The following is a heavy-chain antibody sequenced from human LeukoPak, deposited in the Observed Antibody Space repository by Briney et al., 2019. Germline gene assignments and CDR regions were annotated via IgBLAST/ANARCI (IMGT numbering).Heavy chain of an antibody. Sequence: GGSLRLSCAASGFTFSSYAMHWVRQAPGKGLEWVAVISYDGSNQYYADSVRGRFTISRDKSKNTLYLQMNSLRAEDTAVYYCARDPSSDYYFDYWGQGTLVTISS. V-gene: IGHV3-30*04. J-gene: IGHJ4*02. CDR1: GFTFSSYA. CDR2: ISYDGSNQ. CDR3: ARDPSSDYYFDY.